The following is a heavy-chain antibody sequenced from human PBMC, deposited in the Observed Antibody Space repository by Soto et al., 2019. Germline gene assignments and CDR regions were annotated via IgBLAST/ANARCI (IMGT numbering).Heavy chain of an antibody. CDR2: ISGSGGST. V-gene: IGHV3-23*01. D-gene: IGHD1-26*01. CDR3: APSLNGEWELPVPFDY. CDR1: GFTFSSYA. Sequence: GGSLRLSCAASGFTFSSYAMSWVRQAPGKGLEWVSAISGSGGSTYYADSVKGRFTISRDNSKNTLYLQMNSLRAEDTAVYYCAPSLNGEWELPVPFDYWGQGTLVTVSS. J-gene: IGHJ4*02.